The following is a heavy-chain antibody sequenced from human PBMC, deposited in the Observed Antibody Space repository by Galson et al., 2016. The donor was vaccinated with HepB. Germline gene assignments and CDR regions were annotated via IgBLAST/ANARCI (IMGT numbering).Heavy chain of an antibody. D-gene: IGHD4-17*01. CDR2: INWNGGSI. CDR3: ARGMSHDYGVSADY. V-gene: IGHV3-20*04. CDR1: GFTFDDYG. J-gene: IGHJ4*02. Sequence: SLRLSCAASGFTFDDYGLSWVRQAPGKGLEWVSGINWNGGSIGYADSVKGRFTISRDNAKNSMYLQMNSLRAEDTALYYCARGMSHDYGVSADYWGQGTLVTVSS.